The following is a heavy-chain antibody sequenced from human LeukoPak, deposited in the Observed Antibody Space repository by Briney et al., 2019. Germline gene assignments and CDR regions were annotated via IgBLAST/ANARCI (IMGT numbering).Heavy chain of an antibody. CDR1: GYTFTGYY. D-gene: IGHD3-10*01. Sequence: ASVKVSCKASGYTFTGYYMHWVRQAPGQGLEWMGWINPNSGDPNYAQKFQGRVTMTRDTSISTAYMKLSRLRSDDTAVYYCARGGKVMITMVRGALASRDAFDIWGQGTMVTVSS. J-gene: IGHJ3*02. CDR2: INPNSGDP. CDR3: ARGGKVMITMVRGALASRDAFDI. V-gene: IGHV1-2*02.